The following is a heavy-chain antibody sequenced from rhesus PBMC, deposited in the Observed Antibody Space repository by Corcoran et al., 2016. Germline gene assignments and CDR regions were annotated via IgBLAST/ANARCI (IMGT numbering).Heavy chain of an antibody. D-gene: IGHD6-13*01. CDR3: LRGPYTSPFDY. CDR2: IRGNSESA. V-gene: IGHV4-80*01. J-gene: IGHJ4*01. CDR1: GVSFSIYW. Sequence: QVQLQESGPGLVKPSETLSLTCAVSGVSFSIYWWIWLCQPPGKGLGWIVDIRGNSESANYNPSLKSRVTISKDASKNQFSLRLTSVTAADTAVYYCLRGPYTSPFDYWGQGVLVTVSS.